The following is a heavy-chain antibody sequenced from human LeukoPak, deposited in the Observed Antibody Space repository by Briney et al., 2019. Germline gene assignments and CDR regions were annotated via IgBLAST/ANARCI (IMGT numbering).Heavy chain of an antibody. CDR2: ISGSGGST. Sequence: GGSLRLSCAASGFTFSSYAMSWVRQAPGKGLEWVSAISGSGGSTYYADSVKGRFTISRDNSKNTLYLQMNSLRAEGTAVYYCEPNDYDSSGHYLTVSDYWGQGTLVTVSS. V-gene: IGHV3-23*01. CDR3: EPNDYDSSGHYLTVSDY. CDR1: GFTFSSYA. J-gene: IGHJ4*02. D-gene: IGHD3-22*01.